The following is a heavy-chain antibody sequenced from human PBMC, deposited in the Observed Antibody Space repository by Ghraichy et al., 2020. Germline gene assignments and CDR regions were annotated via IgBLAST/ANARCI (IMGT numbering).Heavy chain of an antibody. J-gene: IGHJ6*03. Sequence: GESLNISCAASGFTFSGSAMHWVRQASGKGLEWVGRIRSKANSYATAYAASVKGRFTISRDDSKNTAYLQMNSLKTEDTAVYYCTRCFVGGVSSYYYYYYMDVWGKGTTVTVSS. D-gene: IGHD2-8*02. CDR3: TRCFVGGVSSYYYYYYMDV. V-gene: IGHV3-73*01. CDR1: GFTFSGSA. CDR2: IRSKANSYAT.